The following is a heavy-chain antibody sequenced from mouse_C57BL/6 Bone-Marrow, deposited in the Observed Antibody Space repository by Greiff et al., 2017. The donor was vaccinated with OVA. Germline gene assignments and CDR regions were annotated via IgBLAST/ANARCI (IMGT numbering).Heavy chain of an antibody. V-gene: IGHV1-69*01. CDR3: ARYTGGGYAMDY. CDR1: GYTFTSYW. Sequence: QVQLQQPGAELVMPGASVKLSCKASGYTFTSYWMHWVKQWPGQGLEWIGEIDPSDSYTNYNQKFKGKSTLTVDKSSSTAYMQLSSLTSEDSAVYYCARYTGGGYAMDYWGQGTSVTVSS. J-gene: IGHJ4*01. CDR2: IDPSDSYT. D-gene: IGHD4-1*01.